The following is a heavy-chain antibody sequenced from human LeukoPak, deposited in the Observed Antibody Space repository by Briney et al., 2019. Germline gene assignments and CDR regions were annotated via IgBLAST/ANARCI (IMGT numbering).Heavy chain of an antibody. Sequence: GESLKISFKASGYRFISYWIGWVRQMPGKGLEWMGIIYPSDSDIRFSPSFQGQVTISADKSISTAYLQWSSLKASDTAMYFCARGSGWYSEYWGQGTLVTVSS. CDR3: ARGSGWYSEY. D-gene: IGHD6-19*01. V-gene: IGHV5-51*01. J-gene: IGHJ4*02. CDR1: GYRFISYW. CDR2: IYPSDSDI.